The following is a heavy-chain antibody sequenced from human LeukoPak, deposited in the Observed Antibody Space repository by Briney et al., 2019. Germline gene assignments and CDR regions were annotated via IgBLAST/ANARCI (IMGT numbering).Heavy chain of an antibody. J-gene: IGHJ4*02. CDR2: ISSSGSTI. V-gene: IGHV3-11*01. D-gene: IGHD6-19*01. CDR3: ARDMERYSSGHSANY. CDR1: GFTFSAYY. Sequence: GGSLRLSCAASGFTFSAYYMSWIRQPPGKGLEGVSYISSSGSTIYYADSVKGRFTISRDNAKNSLYLQMNSLRAEDTAVYYCARDMERYSSGHSANYWGQGTLSPSPQ.